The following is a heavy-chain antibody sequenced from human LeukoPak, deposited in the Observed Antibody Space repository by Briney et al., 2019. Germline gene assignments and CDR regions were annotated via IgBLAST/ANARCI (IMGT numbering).Heavy chain of an antibody. D-gene: IGHD3-3*01. CDR2: IRYDGSNK. CDR3: TKEGGLYDSGGYFDY. V-gene: IGHV3-30*02. J-gene: IGHJ4*02. CDR1: GFTFSSYG. Sequence: GGSLRLSCAASGFTFSSYGMHWVRQAPGKGLEWVAFIRYDGSNKYYADSVKGRFTFSRDDSKNTLYLQMNSLRAEDTAVYYCTKEGGLYDSGGYFDYWGQGTLVTVSS.